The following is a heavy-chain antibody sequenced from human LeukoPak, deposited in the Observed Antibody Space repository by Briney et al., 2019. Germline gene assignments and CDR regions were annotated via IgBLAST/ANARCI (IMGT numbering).Heavy chain of an antibody. CDR3: ARAVHYYDSRESKNWFDP. CDR1: GGSISSYY. V-gene: IGHV4-34*01. Sequence: SETLSLTCTVSGGSISSYYWSWIRQPPGKGLEWIGEINHSGSTNYNPSLKSRVTISVDTSKNQFSLKLSSVTAADTAVYYCARAVHYYDSRESKNWFDPWGQGTLVTVSS. J-gene: IGHJ5*02. CDR2: INHSGST. D-gene: IGHD3-22*01.